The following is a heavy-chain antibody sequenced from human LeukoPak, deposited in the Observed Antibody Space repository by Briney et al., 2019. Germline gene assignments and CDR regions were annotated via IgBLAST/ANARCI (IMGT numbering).Heavy chain of an antibody. Sequence: GGSLRLSCAASGFTFSSYAMSWVRQAPGKGLEWVSAISGTGGNTYYADSVKGRFTISRDNSKNTLYLQMNSLRAGDTAVYYCVVRGSSWYFDYWGQGTLVTVSS. CDR3: VVRGSSWYFDY. CDR2: ISGTGGNT. CDR1: GFTFSSYA. V-gene: IGHV3-23*01. D-gene: IGHD6-13*01. J-gene: IGHJ4*02.